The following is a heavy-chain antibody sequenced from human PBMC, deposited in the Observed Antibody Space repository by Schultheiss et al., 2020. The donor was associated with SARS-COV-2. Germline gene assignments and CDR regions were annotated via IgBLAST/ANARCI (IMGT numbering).Heavy chain of an antibody. D-gene: IGHD4-11*01. V-gene: IGHV3-23*01. J-gene: IGHJ4*02. CDR2: ISGSGGST. Sequence: GGSLRLSCAASGFTFSSYAMSWVRQAPGKGLEWVSAISGSGGSTYYADSVKGRFTISRDNSKNTLYLQMNSLRVEDTAVYYCARSPTGDYVDYWGQGTLVTVSS. CDR1: GFTFSSYA. CDR3: ARSPTGDYVDY.